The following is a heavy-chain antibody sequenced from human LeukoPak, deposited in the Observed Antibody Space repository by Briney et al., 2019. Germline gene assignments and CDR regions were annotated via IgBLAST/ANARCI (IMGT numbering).Heavy chain of an antibody. V-gene: IGHV1-2*02. CDR2: INPSSGGT. CDR3: ARDPRRGFAPVY. D-gene: IGHD2-15*01. J-gene: IGHJ4*02. Sequence: ASEKVSCKASGYTFTGYYMHWVRQAPGQGLEWMGWINPSSGGTNYAQKFQGRVTMTRDTSISTAYMELSRLRSDDTAVYYCARDPRRGFAPVYWGQGTLVTVSS. CDR1: GYTFTGYY.